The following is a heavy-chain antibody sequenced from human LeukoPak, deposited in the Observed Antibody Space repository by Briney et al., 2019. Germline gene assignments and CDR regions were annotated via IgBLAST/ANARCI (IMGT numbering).Heavy chain of an antibody. Sequence: GASVKVSCKASGYTFTGYYMHWVRQAPGQGLEWMGWINPNSGGTNYAQKLQGRVTMTRDTSNSTAYMELSRLRSDDTAVYYCARGQSYSSSWYIGYWGQGTLATASS. J-gene: IGHJ4*02. V-gene: IGHV1-2*02. CDR1: GYTFTGYY. CDR2: INPNSGGT. D-gene: IGHD6-13*01. CDR3: ARGQSYSSSWYIGY.